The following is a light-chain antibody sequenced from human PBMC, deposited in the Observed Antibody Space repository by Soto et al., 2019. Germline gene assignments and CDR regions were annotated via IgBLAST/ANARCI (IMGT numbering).Light chain of an antibody. CDR3: QQRSLLFT. Sequence: EIVMTQSPATLSVSPGERATLSCRASQSVSSNLAWYQQKPGQPPRLLIYDSSNRATGIPGRFSGSGSGTDFTLTISSLEPADFAVYYCQQRSLLFTFGGGTKVDSK. CDR2: DSS. CDR1: QSVSSN. V-gene: IGKV3-11*01. J-gene: IGKJ4*01.